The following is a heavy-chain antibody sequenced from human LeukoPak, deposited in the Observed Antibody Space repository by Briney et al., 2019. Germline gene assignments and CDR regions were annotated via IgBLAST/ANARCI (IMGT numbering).Heavy chain of an antibody. D-gene: IGHD3-22*01. CDR2: INPDESEK. Sequence: GRSLRLSCAASGFTFSSYAMHWVRQAPGKGLEWVANINPDESEKYYVDSVKGRFPISRDNAKNSLYLQMNSLRAEDTAVYYCARDRHYYDSSGYRPATPTNWFDPWGQGTLVTVSS. J-gene: IGHJ5*02. CDR1: GFTFSSYA. CDR3: ARDRHYYDSSGYRPATPTNWFDP. V-gene: IGHV3-7*01.